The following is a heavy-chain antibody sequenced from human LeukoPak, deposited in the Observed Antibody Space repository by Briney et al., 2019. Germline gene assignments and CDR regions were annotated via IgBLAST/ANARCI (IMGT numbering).Heavy chain of an antibody. D-gene: IGHD1-14*01. J-gene: IGHJ5*02. CDR2: IKSRADGEIT. CDR3: TGEPNWFDP. V-gene: IGHV3-15*01. CDR1: GFTFTNTW. Sequence: GGSLRLSCVASGFTFTNTWMSWVRQAPGKGLEWISRIKSRADGEITHYAAPVKGRFTISRDDSKNTLYLQMNSLKIEDTAVYYCTGEPNWFDPWGQGTLVTISS.